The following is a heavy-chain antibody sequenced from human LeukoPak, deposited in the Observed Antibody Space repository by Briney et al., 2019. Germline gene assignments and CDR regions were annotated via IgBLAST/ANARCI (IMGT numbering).Heavy chain of an antibody. J-gene: IGHJ4*02. CDR1: GFDFRSYA. V-gene: IGHV3-23*01. CDR2: IGSDGDR. Sequence: PGGSLRLSCTASGFDFRSYAMAWVRQAPGKGLEGVAAIGSDGDRVHEDSVKGRFTISRDNSKSILYLQMDNLRAEDTAVYFCAKSAGVATIYFDSWGQGALVTVSS. D-gene: IGHD5-12*01. CDR3: AKSAGVATIYFDS.